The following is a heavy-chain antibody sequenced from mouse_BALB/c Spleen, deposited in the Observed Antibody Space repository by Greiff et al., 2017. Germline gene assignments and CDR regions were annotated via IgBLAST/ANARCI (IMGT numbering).Heavy chain of an antibody. Sequence: EVQGVESGGGLVQPGGSLRLSCATSGFTFTDYYMSWVRQPPGKALEWLGFIRNKANGYTTEYSASVKGRFTISRDNSQSILYLQMNTLRAEDSATYYCARDLTGTIAYWGQGTLVTVSA. D-gene: IGHD4-1*01. J-gene: IGHJ3*01. CDR2: IRNKANGYTT. CDR1: GFTFTDYY. CDR3: ARDLTGTIAY. V-gene: IGHV7-3*02.